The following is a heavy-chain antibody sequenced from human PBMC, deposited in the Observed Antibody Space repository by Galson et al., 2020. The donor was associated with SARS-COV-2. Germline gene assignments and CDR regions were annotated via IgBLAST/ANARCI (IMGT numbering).Heavy chain of an antibody. V-gene: IGHV4-30-4*01. Sequence: SETLSLTCTVSGGSISNGNYYWSWIRQHPEKGLEWIGYIHYSGSTYYNPSLKGRVAILLDTSNNQFSLRLTSVTAADTAVYYCASGGYQHPNWFDPWGHGTLVTVSS. D-gene: IGHD2-15*01. CDR2: IHYSGST. J-gene: IGHJ5*02. CDR1: GGSISNGNYY. CDR3: ASGGYQHPNWFDP.